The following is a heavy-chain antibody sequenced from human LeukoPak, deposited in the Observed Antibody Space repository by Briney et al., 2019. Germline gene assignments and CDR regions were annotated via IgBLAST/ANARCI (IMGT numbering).Heavy chain of an antibody. CDR3: ARVASTTRRHDVFDI. CDR2: ISAYNGNT. D-gene: IGHD1-1*01. J-gene: IGHJ3*02. Sequence: ASVKVSCKASGYTFTSYGISWVRQAPGQGLEWMGWISAYNGNTNSAQKFQGRVTMTRDTSISTAYMELSRLRSDDTAVYYCARVASTTRRHDVFDIWGQGTMVIVSS. CDR1: GYTFTSYG. V-gene: IGHV1-18*01.